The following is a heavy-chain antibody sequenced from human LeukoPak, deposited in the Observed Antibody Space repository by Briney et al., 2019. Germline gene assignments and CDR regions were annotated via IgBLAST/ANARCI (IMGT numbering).Heavy chain of an antibody. Sequence: PGGSLRLSCAASGFTFSSYGMHWVRQAPGKGLEWVTFIRYDGSNKYSADSVKGRFTISRDNSKNTLCLQMNSLRAEDTAVYYCAKDGMWADSSGYYYDYWGQGTLVTVSS. CDR2: IRYDGSNK. CDR1: GFTFSSYG. CDR3: AKDGMWADSSGYYYDY. J-gene: IGHJ4*02. D-gene: IGHD3-22*01. V-gene: IGHV3-30*02.